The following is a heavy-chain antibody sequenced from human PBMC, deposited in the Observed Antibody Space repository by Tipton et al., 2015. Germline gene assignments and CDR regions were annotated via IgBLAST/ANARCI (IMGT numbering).Heavy chain of an antibody. Sequence: GLVKPSGTLSLTCSVSGDSISSSNWWSWVRQPPGKGLEWIGEIHHGGSTNYNPSLKSRVTMSVDTSKNQFSLHLSSVTAADTAVYYCASRTAMIDYWGQGTLVTVSS. V-gene: IGHV4-4*02. CDR2: IHHGGST. D-gene: IGHD5-18*01. CDR3: ASRTAMIDY. J-gene: IGHJ4*02. CDR1: GDSISSSNW.